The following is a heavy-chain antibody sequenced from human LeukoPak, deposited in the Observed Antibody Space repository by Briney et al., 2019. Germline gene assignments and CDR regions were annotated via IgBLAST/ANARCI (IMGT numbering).Heavy chain of an antibody. CDR3: ARAQRPRGSYSIDY. J-gene: IGHJ4*02. CDR1: GGSISSYY. V-gene: IGHV4-59*01. CDR2: IYYSGST. D-gene: IGHD1-26*01. Sequence: SETLSLTCTVSGGSISSYYWSWIRQPPGKGLEWIGYIYYSGSTNYNPSLKSRVTISVDTSKNQFSLKLRSVTAADTAVYYCARAQRPRGSYSIDYWGQGTLVTVSS.